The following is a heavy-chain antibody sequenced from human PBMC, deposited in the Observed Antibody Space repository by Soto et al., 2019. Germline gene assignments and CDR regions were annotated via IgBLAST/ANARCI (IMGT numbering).Heavy chain of an antibody. V-gene: IGHV3-11*05. J-gene: IGHJ4*02. CDR3: AFPSRLPNY. D-gene: IGHD2-15*01. CDR1: GFTFTDYY. Sequence: QVQLVESGGALVKPGGSLRLSCVASGFTFTDYYMNWNRQTPGKGLEWLSYISVSGTDTNYADSVRGRFTIYRDNAKRSIYLQMNSLRVEDTAVYYCAFPSRLPNYWGQGTLVTVSS. CDR2: ISVSGTDT.